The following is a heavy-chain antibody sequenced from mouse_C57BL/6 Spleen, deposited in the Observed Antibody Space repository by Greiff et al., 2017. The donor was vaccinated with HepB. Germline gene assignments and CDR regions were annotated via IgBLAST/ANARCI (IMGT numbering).Heavy chain of an antibody. D-gene: IGHD2-3*01. J-gene: IGHJ2*01. Sequence: VQLQQSGAELVRPGSSVKLSCKASGYTFTSYWMHWVKQRPIQGLEWIGNIDPSDSETHYNQKFKDKATLTVDKSSSTAYMHLSSLPSEDSAVYYCARDDGYWDYWGQGTTLTVSS. CDR1: GYTFTSYW. V-gene: IGHV1-52*01. CDR3: ARDDGYWDY. CDR2: IDPSDSET.